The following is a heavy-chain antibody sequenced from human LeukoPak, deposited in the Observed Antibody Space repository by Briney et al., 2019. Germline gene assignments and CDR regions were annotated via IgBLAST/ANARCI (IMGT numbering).Heavy chain of an antibody. CDR1: GFTVSSNY. V-gene: IGHV3-66*01. CDR3: ASEGSYYFDY. D-gene: IGHD6-6*01. CDR2: IYSGGST. Sequence: GGSLRLSCAASGFTVSSNYMSWVRQAPGKGLEWVSVIYSGGSTYYADSVKGRFTISRDNSKNTLYHQMNSLRAEDTAVYYYASEGSYYFDYWGQGTLVTVSS. J-gene: IGHJ4*02.